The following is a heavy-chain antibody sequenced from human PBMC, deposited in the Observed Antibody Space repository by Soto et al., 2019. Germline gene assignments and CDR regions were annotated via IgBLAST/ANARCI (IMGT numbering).Heavy chain of an antibody. CDR1: GYSFTSYW. CDR2: IYPGDSDT. Sequence: GESLKISCKGSGYSFTSYWIGWVRQMPGKGLEWMGLIYPGDSDTSYSPSFQGQVTISADKSISTAYLQWTSLKASDTAMYYCARSEDHYYYDSSGYYYYYYGMDVWGQGTTVTVSS. CDR3: ARSEDHYYYDSSGYYYYYYGMDV. J-gene: IGHJ6*02. D-gene: IGHD3-22*01. V-gene: IGHV5-51*01.